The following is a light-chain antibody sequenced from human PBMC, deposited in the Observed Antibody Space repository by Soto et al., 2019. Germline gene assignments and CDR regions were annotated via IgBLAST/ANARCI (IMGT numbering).Light chain of an antibody. CDR3: RSYATTARRL. Sequence: QSVMSEPASVSVSPGHSITISCTGTDENIGRFGFVSWYRQHPDKSPKLLIYEVRKRPSGVSDRFSASKSGNTASLTISGLQAEDEGDYYCRSYATTARRLFGTGTKVTV. CDR2: EVR. V-gene: IGLV2-14*01. CDR1: DENIGRFGF. J-gene: IGLJ1*01.